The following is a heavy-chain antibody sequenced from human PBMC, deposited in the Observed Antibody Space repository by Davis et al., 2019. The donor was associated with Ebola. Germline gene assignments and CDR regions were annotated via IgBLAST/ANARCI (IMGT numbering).Heavy chain of an antibody. CDR1: GYTFTSYG. Sequence: ASVKVSCKASGYTFTSYGISWVRQAPGQGLEWVGWINPHNGNTNYAQNVQGRVTMTTDTSTSTAYMEVGILRSDDTAVYYCARAQFPTTSDHWGQGTLVTVSS. V-gene: IGHV1-18*01. CDR3: ARAQFPTTSDH. CDR2: INPHNGNT. D-gene: IGHD1-1*01. J-gene: IGHJ4*02.